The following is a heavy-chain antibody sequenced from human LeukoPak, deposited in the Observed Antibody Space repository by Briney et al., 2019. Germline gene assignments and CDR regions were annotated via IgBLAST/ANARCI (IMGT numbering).Heavy chain of an antibody. CDR2: ISGSGGST. CDR1: GFTFSSYA. Sequence: GSLRLSCAASGFTFSSYAMSWVRQAPGKGLEWVSAISGSGGSTYYADSVKGRFTISRDNSKNTLYLQVNSLRAEDTAVYYCAKANLGYCSGGSCYSGPSGMDVWGQGTTVTVSS. V-gene: IGHV3-23*01. CDR3: AKANLGYCSGGSCYSGPSGMDV. D-gene: IGHD2-15*01. J-gene: IGHJ6*02.